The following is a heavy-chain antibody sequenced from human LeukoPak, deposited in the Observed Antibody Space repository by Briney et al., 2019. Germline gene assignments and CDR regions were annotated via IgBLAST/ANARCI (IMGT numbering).Heavy chain of an antibody. CDR1: GFTFSSEW. CDR3: ARESTGYSYGFDYFGMDV. CDR2: IKQEGSEK. D-gene: IGHD5-18*01. J-gene: IGHJ6*01. V-gene: IGHV3-7*01. Sequence: GGSLRLSCAASGFTFSSEWMSWVRQAPGKGLEWVANIKQEGSEKYYVDSVKGRFTISRDNAKNSLYLQMNSLRAEDTAVYYCARESTGYSYGFDYFGMDVWGQGPTVTVSS.